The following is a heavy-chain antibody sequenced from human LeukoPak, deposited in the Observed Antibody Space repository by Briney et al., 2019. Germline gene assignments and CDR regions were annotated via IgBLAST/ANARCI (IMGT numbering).Heavy chain of an antibody. J-gene: IGHJ4*02. CDR3: AKKGFFDY. Sequence: GRSLRLSCAASGFTFSSYAMHWVRQAPGKGLEWVAVISYDGSNKYYADSVKGRFTISRDNSKNTLYLQMNSLRAEDTAVYYCAKKGFFDYWGQGTLVTVSS. V-gene: IGHV3-30-3*01. CDR2: ISYDGSNK. CDR1: GFTFSSYA.